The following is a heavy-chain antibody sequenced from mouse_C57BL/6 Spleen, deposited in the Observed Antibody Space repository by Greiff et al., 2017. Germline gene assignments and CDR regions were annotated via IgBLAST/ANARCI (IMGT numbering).Heavy chain of an antibody. V-gene: IGHV1-52*01. CDR3: ARYDYLDY. CDR2: IDPSDSET. J-gene: IGHJ2*01. D-gene: IGHD2-3*01. CDR1: GYTFTSYW. Sequence: IQLQQPGAELVRPGSSVKLSCKASGYTFTSYWMHWVKQRPIQGLEWIGNIDPSDSETHYNQKFKDKATLTVDKSSSTAYMQLSSLTSEDSAVYYCARYDYLDYWGQGTTLTVSS.